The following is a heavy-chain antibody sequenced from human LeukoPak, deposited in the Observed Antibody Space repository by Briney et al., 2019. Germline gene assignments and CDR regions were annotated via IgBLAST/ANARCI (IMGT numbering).Heavy chain of an antibody. CDR1: GYTFTSYD. D-gene: IGHD1-26*01. CDR3: ARATSGSYSFPFDY. CDR2: INPNSGGT. V-gene: IGHV1-2*02. J-gene: IGHJ4*02. Sequence: ASVKVSCKASGYTFTSYDINWVRQATGQGLEWMGWINPNSGGTNYAQKFQGRVTMTRDTSISTAYMELSRLRSDDTAVYYCARATSGSYSFPFDYWGQGTLVTVSS.